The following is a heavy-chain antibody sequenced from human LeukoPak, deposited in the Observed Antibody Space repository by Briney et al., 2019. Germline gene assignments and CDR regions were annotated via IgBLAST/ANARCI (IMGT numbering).Heavy chain of an antibody. CDR1: GYTFTGYY. J-gene: IGHJ6*02. CDR2: INPNSGGT. V-gene: IGHV1-2*02. Sequence: ASVKVSCKASGYTFTGYYMHWVRQAPGQGLEWMGWINPNSGGTNYAQKFQGRVTMTEDTSTDTAYMELSSLRSEDTAVYYCATVSFYYGMDVWGQGTTVTVSS. CDR3: ATVSFYYGMDV.